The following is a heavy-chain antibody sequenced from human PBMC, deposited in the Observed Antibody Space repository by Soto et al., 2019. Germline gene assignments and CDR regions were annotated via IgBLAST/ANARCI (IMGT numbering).Heavy chain of an antibody. CDR3: IVGTTGGDFYY. Sequence: SETLSLTCAVSGGSISSSNWWSWVRQPPGKGLEWIGEIFHSGSTNYNPSLKSRVTISVDKSKNQFSLKLSSVTAADTAVYYCIVGTTGGDFYYWGQGTLFTVSS. D-gene: IGHD1-1*01. V-gene: IGHV4-4*02. J-gene: IGHJ4*02. CDR2: IFHSGST. CDR1: GGSISSSNW.